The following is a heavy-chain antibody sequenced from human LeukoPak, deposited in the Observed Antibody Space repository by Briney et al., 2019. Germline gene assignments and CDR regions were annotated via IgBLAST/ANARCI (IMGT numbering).Heavy chain of an antibody. CDR3: ARNSGYGIHYYYYGMDV. D-gene: IGHD5-12*01. J-gene: IGHJ6*02. V-gene: IGHV4-34*01. Sequence: SETLSLTCAVYGGSFSGYYWSWIRQPPGKGLEWIGEINHSGSTNYNPSLKSRVTISVDTSKNQFSLKLSSVTAADTAVYYCARNSGYGIHYYYYGMDVWGQGTLVTVSS. CDR1: GGSFSGYY. CDR2: INHSGST.